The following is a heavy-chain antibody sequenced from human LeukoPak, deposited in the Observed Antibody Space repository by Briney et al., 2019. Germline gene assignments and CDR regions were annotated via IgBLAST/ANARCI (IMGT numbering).Heavy chain of an antibody. Sequence: SETLSLTCAVSGDYISRGEYYWSWIHQHPGKGLEWIGYIYYSGTTYCNPSLESRVTISVDTSKNQFSLKLSSVTAADTAVYYCARHHDYGDFTGVSYFDYWGQGTLVTVSS. CDR1: GDYISRGEYY. CDR2: IYYSGTT. D-gene: IGHD4-17*01. V-gene: IGHV4-31*11. CDR3: ARHHDYGDFTGVSYFDY. J-gene: IGHJ4*02.